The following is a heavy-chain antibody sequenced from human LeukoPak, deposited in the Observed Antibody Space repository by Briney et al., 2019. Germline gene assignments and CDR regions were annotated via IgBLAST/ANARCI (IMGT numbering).Heavy chain of an antibody. CDR3: ARRNCSSTSCYAHLDY. D-gene: IGHD2-2*01. V-gene: IGHV4-34*01. CDR1: GGSFSGYY. Sequence: SETLSLTCAVYGGSFSGYYWSWIRQPPGKGLEWIGEINHSGSTNYNPSLKSRVTISVDTSKNQFSLKLSSVTAADTTVYYCARRNCSSTSCYAHLDYWGQGTLVTVSS. J-gene: IGHJ4*02. CDR2: INHSGST.